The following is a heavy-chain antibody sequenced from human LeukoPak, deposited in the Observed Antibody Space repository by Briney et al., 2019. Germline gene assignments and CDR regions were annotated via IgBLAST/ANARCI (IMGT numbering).Heavy chain of an antibody. Sequence: GGSLRLSCAASGFAFSSYAMHWVRQAPGKGLEWVAVISYDRSNKYYADSVKGRFTISRDNSKNTLYLQMNSLRAEDTAVYYCARDRDPPYYYYGMDVWGQGTTVTVSS. J-gene: IGHJ6*02. CDR1: GFAFSSYA. V-gene: IGHV3-30*04. CDR3: ARDRDPPYYYYGMDV. D-gene: IGHD5-24*01. CDR2: ISYDRSNK.